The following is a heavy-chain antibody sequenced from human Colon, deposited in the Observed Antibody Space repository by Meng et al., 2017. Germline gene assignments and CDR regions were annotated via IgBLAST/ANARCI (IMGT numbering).Heavy chain of an antibody. CDR1: GYSFTSYG. CDR3: ARDERGGPYYFDY. V-gene: IGHV1-3*01. Sequence: QVQLVQSEAELKKPGASLKVSCQASGYSFTSYGMHWLRQAPGQRPEWMGWIYPADGNRRYSQKFQDRLTITTDTFARTAYMELSSLISEETAVYFCARDERGGPYYFDYWGQGTLVTVSS. J-gene: IGHJ4*02. CDR2: IYPADGNR.